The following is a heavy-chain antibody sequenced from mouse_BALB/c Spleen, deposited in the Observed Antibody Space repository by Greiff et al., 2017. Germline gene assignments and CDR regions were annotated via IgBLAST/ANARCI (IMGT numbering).Heavy chain of an antibody. J-gene: IGHJ4*01. CDR2: IRNKANGYTT. V-gene: IGHV7-3*02. D-gene: IGHD2-3*01. CDR1: GFTFTDYY. Sequence: EVQGVESGGGLVQPGGSLRLSCATSGFTFTDYYMSWVRQPPGKALEWLGFIRNKANGYTTEYSASVKGRFTISRDNSQSILYLQMNTLRAEDSATYYCAREGTYDGYLYYAMDYWGQGTSVTVAS. CDR3: AREGTYDGYLYYAMDY.